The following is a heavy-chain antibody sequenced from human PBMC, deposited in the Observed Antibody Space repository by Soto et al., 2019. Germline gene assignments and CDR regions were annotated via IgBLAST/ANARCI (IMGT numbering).Heavy chain of an antibody. V-gene: IGHV1-18*01. CDR1: GYTFTSYG. CDR3: ARVDIVVVPAVFDYYYYYMDV. Sequence: ASVKVSCKASGYTFTSYGSSWVRQAPGQGLERMGWISAYNGNTNYAQKLQGRVTMTTDTSTSTAYMELRSLRSDDTAVYYCARVDIVVVPAVFDYYYYYMDVWGKGTTVTAP. D-gene: IGHD2-2*03. CDR2: ISAYNGNT. J-gene: IGHJ6*03.